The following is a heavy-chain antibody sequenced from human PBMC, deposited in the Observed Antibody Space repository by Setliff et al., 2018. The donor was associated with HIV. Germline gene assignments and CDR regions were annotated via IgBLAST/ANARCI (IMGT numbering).Heavy chain of an antibody. J-gene: IGHJ6*02. CDR2: IYASGST. Sequence: SETLSLTCTVYGGSISSGTYYWSWIRQPADKGLEWIGRIYASGSTNYNPSLRSRVAISVDTSKNHLSLNLSSVTAADTAVHYCVREGGRITMVRGVPSGGLDVWGQGTTVTVSS. CDR3: VREGGRITMVRGVPSGGLDV. V-gene: IGHV4-61*02. D-gene: IGHD3-10*01. CDR1: GGSISSGTYY.